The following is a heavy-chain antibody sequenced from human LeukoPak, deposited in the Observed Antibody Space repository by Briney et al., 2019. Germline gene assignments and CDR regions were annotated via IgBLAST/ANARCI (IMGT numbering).Heavy chain of an antibody. CDR2: ISYDGSNK. CDR1: GFTFSSYA. Sequence: GGSLRLSCAPSGFTFSSYAMHWVRQAPGKGLECVAVISYDGSNKYYAGSLKGRFTISRDDSKNTLYLQMNSLRAEDTAVYYCARSPSGSWFFDFWGQGTLVTVSS. V-gene: IGHV3-30-3*01. J-gene: IGHJ4*02. D-gene: IGHD6-13*01. CDR3: ARSPSGSWFFDF.